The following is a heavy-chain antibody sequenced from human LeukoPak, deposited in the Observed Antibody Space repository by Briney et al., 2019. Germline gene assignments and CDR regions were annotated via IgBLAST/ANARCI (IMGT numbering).Heavy chain of an antibody. CDR3: ARDTRSCWFDP. J-gene: IGHJ5*02. CDR2: IYTSGST. V-gene: IGHV4-61*02. CDR1: GGSISSGSYY. Sequence: KPSETLSLTCTVSGGSISSGSYYWSWIRQPAGKGLEWIGRIYTSGSTNYNPSLKSRVTISVDTSKNQFSLKLSSVTAADTAVYYCARDTRSCWFDPWGQGTLVTVSS. D-gene: IGHD2-15*01.